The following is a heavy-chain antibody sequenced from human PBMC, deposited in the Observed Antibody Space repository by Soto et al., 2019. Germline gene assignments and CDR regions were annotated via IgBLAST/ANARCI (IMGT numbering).Heavy chain of an antibody. CDR2: IYYSGSI. Sequence: QVQLQESGPGLVKPLQTLSLTCTVSGGSISSGDYYWSWIRQPPGKGLEWIGYIYYSGSIYYNPSLKRRVTISVDTSKNQFSLGLSSVTAADTAVYYCARVGHPGGNYGMDVWGQGTTVTVSS. CDR1: GGSISSGDYY. J-gene: IGHJ6*02. V-gene: IGHV4-30-4*01. D-gene: IGHD3-16*01. CDR3: ARVGHPGGNYGMDV.